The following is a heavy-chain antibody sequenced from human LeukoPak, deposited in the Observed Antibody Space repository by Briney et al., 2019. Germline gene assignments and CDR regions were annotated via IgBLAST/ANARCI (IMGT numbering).Heavy chain of an antibody. CDR3: VRAGLRATPYYFDY. Sequence: GGSLRLSCAASGFTFGDSNMNWIRQAPRKGPEWVSYISGSSGDTNYIDSVRGRFTVSRDNAKKSLYLQMNSLKTEDTAVYYCVRAGLRATPYYFDYWGQGTLVTVSS. V-gene: IGHV3-11*03. D-gene: IGHD1-26*01. CDR1: GFTFGDSN. J-gene: IGHJ4*02. CDR2: ISGSSGDT.